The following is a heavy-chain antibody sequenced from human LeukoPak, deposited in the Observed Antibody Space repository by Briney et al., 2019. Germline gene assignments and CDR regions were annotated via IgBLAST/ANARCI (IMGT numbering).Heavy chain of an antibody. V-gene: IGHV3-64*01. Sequence: GGSLRLSCAASGFTFSSYAMHWVRQAPGKGLEYVSAISSNGGSTYYANSVKGRFTISRDNSKNTLYLQMNSLRAEDTAVYYCAKDGTYGDYAGEGYFDYWGQGTLVTVSS. D-gene: IGHD4-17*01. CDR1: GFTFSSYA. CDR3: AKDGTYGDYAGEGYFDY. J-gene: IGHJ4*02. CDR2: ISSNGGST.